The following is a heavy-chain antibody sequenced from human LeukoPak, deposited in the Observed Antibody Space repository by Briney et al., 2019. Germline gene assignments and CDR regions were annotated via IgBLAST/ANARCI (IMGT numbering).Heavy chain of an antibody. CDR1: GFMFSSYS. Sequence: KSGGSLRLSCAASGFMFSSYSMNWVRQAPGKGLEWVSSISSSSSYVYYADSVKGRFTISRDNAKNSLYLQMNSLRAEDTALYYCASLTVESGYMDVWGKGTTVTVSS. CDR2: ISSSSSYV. V-gene: IGHV3-21*01. J-gene: IGHJ6*03. D-gene: IGHD3-9*01. CDR3: ASLTVESGYMDV.